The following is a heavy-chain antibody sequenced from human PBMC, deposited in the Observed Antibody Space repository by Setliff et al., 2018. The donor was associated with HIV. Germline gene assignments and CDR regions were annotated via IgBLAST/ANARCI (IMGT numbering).Heavy chain of an antibody. Sequence: SETLSLTCAVSGYSITSGYSWGRIRQSPGKGLEWIGNAYHSGRTYYNPSLKSRVAMSIDTSKNQFSLRLNSVTAADMAMYYCVHSLLGAPMVDYWGQGTLVTVSS. V-gene: IGHV4-38-2*01. D-gene: IGHD3-16*01. J-gene: IGHJ4*02. CDR2: AYHSGRT. CDR1: GYSITSGYS. CDR3: VHSLLGAPMVDY.